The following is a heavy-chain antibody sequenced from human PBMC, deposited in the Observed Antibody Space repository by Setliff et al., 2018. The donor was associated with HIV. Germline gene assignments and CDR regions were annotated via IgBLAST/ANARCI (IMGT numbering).Heavy chain of an antibody. CDR1: GDSISSYF. Sequence: PSETLSLTCTVSGDSISSYFWSWIRQPPGKGLEWIGYIYYSGSTSYNPSLKSRVTISVDMSKNQFSLKLNSVTAADTAVYHCARGDTYYHDSSGYVKSALDCFDIWGQGTMVTVSS. J-gene: IGHJ3*02. D-gene: IGHD3-22*01. CDR3: ARGDTYYHDSSGYVKSALDCFDI. V-gene: IGHV4-59*08. CDR2: IYYSGST.